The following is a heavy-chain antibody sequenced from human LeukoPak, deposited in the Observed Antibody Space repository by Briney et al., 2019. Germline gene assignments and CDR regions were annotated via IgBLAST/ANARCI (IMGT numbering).Heavy chain of an antibody. CDR1: GDSISSSSYS. D-gene: IGHD5-24*01. V-gene: IGHV4-39*01. J-gene: IGHJ4*02. CDR3: AESRRRVETFDY. Sequence: SETLSLTCTVSGDSISSSSYSWGWIRQPPVKGLEWIGLIYYSGSTYYNPCLKSRVTISVDTSKNQFSLRLSSVTAADTAVYYCAESRRRVETFDYWGQGTLVTVSS. CDR2: IYYSGST.